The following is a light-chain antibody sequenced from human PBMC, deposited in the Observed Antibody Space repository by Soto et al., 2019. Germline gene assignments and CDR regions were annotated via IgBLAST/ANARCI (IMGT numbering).Light chain of an antibody. V-gene: IGLV2-14*01. CDR1: SSDVGGYNY. CDR2: DVS. CDR3: RSYTSSSTHVV. J-gene: IGLJ2*01. Sequence: QSALTQPASVSGSPGQAITISFTVTSSDVGGYNYVSWYQQHPGKAPKLMIYDVSNRPSGVSDLFSGSKSGNTASLTISGLQAEDEADYSCRSYTSSSTHVVFGGGTKLTVL.